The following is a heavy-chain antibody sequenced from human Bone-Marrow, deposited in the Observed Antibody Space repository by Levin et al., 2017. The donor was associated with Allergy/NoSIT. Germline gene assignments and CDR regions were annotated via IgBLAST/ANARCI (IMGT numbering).Heavy chain of an antibody. CDR2: IDSSGNYI. CDR3: ARDAVEMAGTPFYFDY. Sequence: LSLTCAASGFTFNTSGMNWIRQAPGKGLEWVSYIDSSGNYIYYADSVRGRFTISRDNAKNSLYLQMNSLRAEDTALYYCARDAVEMAGTPFYFDYWGQGTLVTVSS. D-gene: IGHD5-24*01. V-gene: IGHV3-21*01. CDR1: GFTFNTSG. J-gene: IGHJ4*02.